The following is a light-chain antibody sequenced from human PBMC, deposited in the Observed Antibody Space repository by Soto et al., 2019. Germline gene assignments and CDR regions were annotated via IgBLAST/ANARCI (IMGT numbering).Light chain of an antibody. CDR2: GNN. Sequence: SVLTQPPSVSGAPGQRVTISCTGSSSNIGAGYDVHWYQQLPGTAPKLLIFGNNNRPSGVPDRFSTSKSGTSASLAITGLQAEDEADYYCQSYDSSLSGFVVFGGGTKLTVL. J-gene: IGLJ2*01. CDR3: QSYDSSLSGFVV. V-gene: IGLV1-40*01. CDR1: SSNIGAGYD.